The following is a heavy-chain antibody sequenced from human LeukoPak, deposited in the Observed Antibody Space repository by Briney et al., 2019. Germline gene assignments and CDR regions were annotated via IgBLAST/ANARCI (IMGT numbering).Heavy chain of an antibody. V-gene: IGHV1-8*01. CDR3: ARGRRYCSSTSCYLSFDY. CDR2: MNPNSGNT. Sequence: ASVKVSCKASGYTFTSYDINWVRQATGQGLEWMGWMNPNSGNTGYVQKFQGRVTMTRNTSISTAYMELSSLRSEDTAVYYCARGRRYCSSTSCYLSFDYWGQGTLVTVSS. J-gene: IGHJ4*02. CDR1: GYTFTSYD. D-gene: IGHD2-2*01.